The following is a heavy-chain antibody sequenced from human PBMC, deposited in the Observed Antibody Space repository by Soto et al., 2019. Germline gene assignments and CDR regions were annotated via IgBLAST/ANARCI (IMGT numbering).Heavy chain of an antibody. Sequence: GGSLRLFCAASGFTFSSYGMHWVRQAPGKGLEWVAVIWYDGSNKYYADSVKGRFTISRDNSKNTLYLQMNSLRAEDTAVYYCARDFPKRDLVVVPAARWTMDVWGPVTLVTDYS. D-gene: IGHD2-2*01. J-gene: IGHJ6*02. CDR1: GFTFSSYG. CDR2: IWYDGSNK. V-gene: IGHV3-33*01. CDR3: ARDFPKRDLVVVPAARWTMDV.